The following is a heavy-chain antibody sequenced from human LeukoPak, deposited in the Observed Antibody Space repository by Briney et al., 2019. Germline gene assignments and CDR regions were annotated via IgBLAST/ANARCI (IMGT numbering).Heavy chain of an antibody. CDR2: ITPTSSYI. D-gene: IGHD3-22*01. CDR3: ARLRRNNDNSGYYYYYDY. V-gene: IGHV3-21*01. J-gene: IGHJ4*02. Sequence: GGSLRLSCAVSGLTFSSDSFNWVRQAPGKGLEWVSSITPTSSYIYYADSVKGRFTISRDNAKNSLYLQMNSLRAEDTAVYYCARLRRNNDNSGYYYYYDYWGQGTLVTVSS. CDR1: GLTFSSDS.